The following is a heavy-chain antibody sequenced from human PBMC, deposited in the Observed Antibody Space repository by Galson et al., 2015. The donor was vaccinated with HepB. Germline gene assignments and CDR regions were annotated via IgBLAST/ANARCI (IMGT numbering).Heavy chain of an antibody. CDR3: ARDPDPTTSDAFDI. CDR1: GFTFSSYA. Sequence: SPRLSCAASGFTFSSYAMHWFPQAPVKGLEWVAVISYEGSNKYEADSVKSRFTISRDNSQNTLYLQMNSLRAEDTAVYYCARDPDPTTSDAFDIWGQGTMVTVSS. V-gene: IGHV3-30*04. J-gene: IGHJ3*02. CDR2: ISYEGSNK. D-gene: IGHD4-17*01.